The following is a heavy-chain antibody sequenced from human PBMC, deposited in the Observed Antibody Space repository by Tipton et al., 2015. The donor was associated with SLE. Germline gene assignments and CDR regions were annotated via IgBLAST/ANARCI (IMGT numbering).Heavy chain of an antibody. CDR1: GGSISGYY. CDR2: IYYSGST. Sequence: LRLSCTVSGGSISGYYWSWIRQPPGKGLEWIGYIYYSGSTNYNPSLKSRVTISVDTSKNQFSLKLSSVTAADTAVYYCARDGPVDHDAFDIWGQGTMVTVSS. J-gene: IGHJ3*02. D-gene: IGHD6-19*01. V-gene: IGHV4-59*01. CDR3: ARDGPVDHDAFDI.